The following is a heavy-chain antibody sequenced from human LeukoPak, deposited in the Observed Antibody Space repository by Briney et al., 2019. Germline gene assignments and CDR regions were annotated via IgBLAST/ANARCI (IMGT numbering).Heavy chain of an antibody. J-gene: IGHJ4*02. Sequence: GGSLRLSCAASGFTFSSYGMHWVRQAPGKGLEWVAVIWYDGSNKYYADSVKGRFTISRDNSKNTLYLQMNSLRAEDAAVYYCAKSRGIAVAGYDYWGRGTLVTVSS. V-gene: IGHV3-33*06. CDR3: AKSRGIAVAGYDY. CDR1: GFTFSSYG. CDR2: IWYDGSNK. D-gene: IGHD6-19*01.